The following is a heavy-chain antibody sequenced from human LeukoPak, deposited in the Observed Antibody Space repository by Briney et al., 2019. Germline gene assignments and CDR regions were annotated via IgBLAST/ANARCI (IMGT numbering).Heavy chain of an antibody. Sequence: ASVKVSCKASGYTLTSNGISWVRRAPGQGLEWMGWISVYNGNTNYAQKFQGRVTMTTDTSTSTAYMELRSLRSDDTAVYYCARWRGANVLRYFDYEMEPAAPSGHFDYWGQGTLVTVSS. J-gene: IGHJ4*02. CDR1: GYTLTSNG. D-gene: IGHD3-9*01. CDR3: ARWRGANVLRYFDYEMEPAAPSGHFDY. CDR2: ISVYNGNT. V-gene: IGHV1-18*04.